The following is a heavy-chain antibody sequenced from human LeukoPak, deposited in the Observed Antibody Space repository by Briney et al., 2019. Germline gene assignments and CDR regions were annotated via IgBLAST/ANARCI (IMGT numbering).Heavy chain of an antibody. D-gene: IGHD3-3*01. CDR3: ATGTYDFAHDYYYMDV. Sequence: GGSLRLSCAASGFTFSSYEMNWVRQAPGKGLEWVSYISSSGSTIYYADSVKGRFTISRDNAKNSLYLQMNRLRAEDTAVYYCATGTYDFAHDYYYMDVWGKGTTVTVSS. CDR2: ISSSGSTI. J-gene: IGHJ6*03. CDR1: GFTFSSYE. V-gene: IGHV3-48*03.